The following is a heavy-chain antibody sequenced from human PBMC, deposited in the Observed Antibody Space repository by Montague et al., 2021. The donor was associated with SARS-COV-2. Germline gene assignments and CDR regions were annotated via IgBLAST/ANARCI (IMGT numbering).Heavy chain of an antibody. J-gene: IGHJ3*02. CDR1: GGSISSSSYY. V-gene: IGHV4-39*01. CDR2: IYYSGST. CDR3: ASPAYYYDSSGSDAFDM. D-gene: IGHD3-22*01. Sequence: SETLSLTCTDSGGSISSSSYYWGWIRQPPGKGLEWIGSIYYSGSTYYNPSLKSRVTISVDASKNQFSLKLSSVTAADTAVYYCASPAYYYDSSGSDAFDMWGQGTMVTVSS.